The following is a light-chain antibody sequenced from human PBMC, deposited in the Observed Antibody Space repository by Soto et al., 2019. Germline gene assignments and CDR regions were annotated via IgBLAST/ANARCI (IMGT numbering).Light chain of an antibody. CDR1: QSVTNNY. Sequence: DIVLTQSPGPLSLSPGERATLSCRASQSVTNNYLAWYQQKPGQAPRLLIDGAFSRATGVPDRLSGTGSGTDFTLTISRLEPEDFAVYYCQQYGSSPETFGQGTKVDIK. CDR3: QQYGSSPET. V-gene: IGKV3-20*01. CDR2: GAF. J-gene: IGKJ1*01.